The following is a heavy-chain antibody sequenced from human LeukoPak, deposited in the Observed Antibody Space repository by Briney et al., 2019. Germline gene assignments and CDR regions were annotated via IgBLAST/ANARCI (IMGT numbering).Heavy chain of an antibody. Sequence: SVKVSCKASGGTFSSYAISWVRQAPGQGLEWMGRIIPIVGKANYPQKFQGRVTITADKSTSTAYMEMSSLRSEDTAVYYCARGSTASITIHGMDVWGQGTTVTVSS. V-gene: IGHV1-69*04. D-gene: IGHD2-21*02. CDR2: IIPIVGKA. J-gene: IGHJ6*01. CDR3: ARGSTASITIHGMDV. CDR1: GGTFSSYA.